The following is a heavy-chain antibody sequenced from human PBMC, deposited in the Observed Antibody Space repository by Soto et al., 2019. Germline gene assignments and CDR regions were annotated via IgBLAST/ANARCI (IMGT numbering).Heavy chain of an antibody. CDR1: GYTLTELS. D-gene: IGHD2-2*01. V-gene: IGHV1-24*01. J-gene: IGHJ6*03. CDR3: ATYDIVVVPAAKMFHYYMDV. CDR2: FDPEDGET. Sequence: GSSVKVSCKVSGYTLTELSMHWVRQAPGKGLEWMGGFDPEDGETIYAQKFQGRVTMTEDTSTDTAYMELSSLRSEDTAVYYCATYDIVVVPAAKMFHYYMDVWGKGTTVTVSS.